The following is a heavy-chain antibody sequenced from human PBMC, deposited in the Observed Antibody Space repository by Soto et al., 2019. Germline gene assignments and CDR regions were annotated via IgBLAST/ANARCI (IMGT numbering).Heavy chain of an antibody. CDR3: ARDLYYSSGRYFDHDAFDI. CDR1: GYNFTSYG. D-gene: IGHD6-19*01. CDR2: ISPHNDRT. J-gene: IGHJ3*02. V-gene: IGHV1-18*01. Sequence: QVQLVQSGADVKKPGASVKVSCKASGYNFTSYGISWVRQAPGQGLEWMGWISPHNDRTKYARRFQDRVTMTTETPTNPVYMELGSLRSGATAVYYCARDLYYSSGRYFDHDAFDIWGQGTVVTVSS.